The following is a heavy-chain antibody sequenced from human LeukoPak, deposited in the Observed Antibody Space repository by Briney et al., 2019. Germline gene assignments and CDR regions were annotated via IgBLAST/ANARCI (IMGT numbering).Heavy chain of an antibody. V-gene: IGHV3-48*03. CDR1: GVTFLQQV. Sequence: GGSLSVSRPGCGVTFLQQVMPGVGQAPGKGLEWVSYISSSGSTIYYAGSVKGRFTISRDNAKNSLYLQMNRLRAKDTAVYYCARRTLIWGHGTPVIVSS. CDR2: ISSSGSTI. CDR3: ARRTLI. J-gene: IGHJ3*02.